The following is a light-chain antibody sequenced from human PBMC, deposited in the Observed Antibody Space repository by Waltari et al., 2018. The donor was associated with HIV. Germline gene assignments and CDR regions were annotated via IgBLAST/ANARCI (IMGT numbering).Light chain of an antibody. CDR1: PGAVTSGHS. CDR3: LLSYSETDVL. Sequence: QAVVTQEPSLTVSPGGTVPLTCRSIPGAVTSGHSAVWFQQKPGQAPKTLIYETNNKPSWTPARFSGSLLGGKAALTLSGAQPEDEADYYCLLSYSETDVLFGGGTKLTVL. J-gene: IGLJ2*01. CDR2: ETN. V-gene: IGLV7-46*01.